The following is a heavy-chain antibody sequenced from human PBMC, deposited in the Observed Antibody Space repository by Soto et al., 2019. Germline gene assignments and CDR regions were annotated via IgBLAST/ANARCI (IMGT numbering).Heavy chain of an antibody. CDR1: GGSISSGGYS. CDR3: ARVSHDILTGYWYYFDY. V-gene: IGHV4-30-2*06. D-gene: IGHD3-9*01. Sequence: SETLSLTCAVSGGSISSGGYSWSWIRQSPGKGLEWIGYIYHSGSTYYNPSLKSRVTISVDRSKNQFSLKLSSVTAADTAVYYCARVSHDILTGYWYYFDYWGQGTLVTVSS. CDR2: IYHSGST. J-gene: IGHJ4*02.